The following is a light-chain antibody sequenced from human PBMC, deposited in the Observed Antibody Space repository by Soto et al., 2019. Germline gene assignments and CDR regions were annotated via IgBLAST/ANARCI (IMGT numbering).Light chain of an antibody. J-gene: IGLJ1*01. CDR3: CAYAGSVTLFV. CDR1: SNDVGFYDL. Sequence: QSVLAQPASVSGSPGQSVTISCTGTSNDVGFYDLVSWYQQYPGKAPKLIIYEGSRRPSGVSNRFSGSKSGNTAYPTITGLQAEDEAAYYCCAYAGSVTLFVFPAGTKVTVL. V-gene: IGLV2-23*01. CDR2: EGS.